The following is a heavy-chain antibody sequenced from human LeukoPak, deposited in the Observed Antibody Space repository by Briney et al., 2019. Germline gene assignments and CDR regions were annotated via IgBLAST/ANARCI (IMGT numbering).Heavy chain of an antibody. Sequence: SETLSLTCAVYGGSFSGYYWSWIRQPPGKGLEWIGEINHSGSTSYNPSLKSRVTISVDTSKNQFSLKLSSVTAADTAVYYCARVLSWFDPWGQGTLVTVSS. V-gene: IGHV4-34*01. D-gene: IGHD3-10*01. CDR1: GGSFSGYY. J-gene: IGHJ5*02. CDR3: ARVLSWFDP. CDR2: INHSGST.